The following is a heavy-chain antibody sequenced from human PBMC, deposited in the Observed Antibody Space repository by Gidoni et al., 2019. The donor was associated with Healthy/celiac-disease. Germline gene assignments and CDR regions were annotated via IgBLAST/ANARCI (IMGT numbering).Heavy chain of an antibody. CDR1: GFTFDDYA. V-gene: IGHV3-9*01. D-gene: IGHD6-13*01. Sequence: EVQLVESGGGLVQPGRSLRLSCAASGFTFDDYAMHWVRQAPGKGLEWVSGISWNSGSIGYADSVKGRFTISRDNAKNSLYLQMNSLRAEDTALYYCAKVQAAAVLHGAFDIWGQGTMVTVSS. J-gene: IGHJ3*02. CDR2: ISWNSGSI. CDR3: AKVQAAAVLHGAFDI.